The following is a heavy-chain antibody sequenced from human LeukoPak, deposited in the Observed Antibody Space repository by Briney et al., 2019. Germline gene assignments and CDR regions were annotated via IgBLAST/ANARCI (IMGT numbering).Heavy chain of an antibody. V-gene: IGHV4-4*08. CDR3: ARVTMIRRVVT. CDR2: IKPSGNS. CDR1: GGSVSSYY. Sequence: PSETLSLTCTVSGGSVSSYYWTCLLLHPPEELQWFGYIKPSGNSNFIPSLKSRLTISVDTSKNQLSLQVPSVTAADTAIYYCARVTMIRRVVTWGRGTLVSVSS. J-gene: IGHJ5*02. D-gene: IGHD3-10*01.